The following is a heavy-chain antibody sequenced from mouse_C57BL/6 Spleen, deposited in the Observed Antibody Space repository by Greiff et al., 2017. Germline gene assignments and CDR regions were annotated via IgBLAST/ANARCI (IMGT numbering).Heavy chain of an antibody. D-gene: IGHD1-1*01. Sequence: QVQLKESGPGLVQPSQTLSITCTVSGFSLTSYCVHWVRQPPGKGLEWLGVIWSGGSTNYNAAFISRLSISKNNSTSHVFYKMNSLQADDTAIYYCVKYGYGSSYGAMDYWDQGTSVTVSS. CDR2: IWSGGST. J-gene: IGHJ4*01. CDR3: VKYGYGSSYGAMDY. V-gene: IGHV2-4*01. CDR1: GFSLTSYC.